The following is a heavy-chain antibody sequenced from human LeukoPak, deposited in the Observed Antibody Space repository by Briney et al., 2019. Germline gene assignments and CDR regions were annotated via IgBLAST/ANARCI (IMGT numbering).Heavy chain of an antibody. CDR3: ARDRHIVGATGYYYYYMDV. J-gene: IGHJ6*03. V-gene: IGHV4-38-2*02. Sequence: SETLSLTCTVSGYPISSGYYWSWLRQPPGKGLEWIGSIYHNGKTYYNPSLRDRVTMSVDASTNQFSLKLSSVTAADTAVYYCARDRHIVGATGYYYYYMDVWGKGTTVTVSS. CDR2: IYHNGKT. CDR1: GYPISSGYY. D-gene: IGHD1-26*01.